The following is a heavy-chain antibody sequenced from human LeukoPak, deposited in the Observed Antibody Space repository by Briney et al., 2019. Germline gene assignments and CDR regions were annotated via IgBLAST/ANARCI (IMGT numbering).Heavy chain of an antibody. CDR1: GFTFGHYA. J-gene: IGHJ4*02. V-gene: IGHV3-49*04. D-gene: IGHD1-26*01. CDR2: IRSQAYGWTT. CDR3: ARDVGTTGKFDY. Sequence: PGRSLRLSCTASGFTFGHYAMSWVRQAPGKGLEWVGFIRSQAYGWTTEYAASVKGRFTISRDDSKSIAYLQINSLKTEDTAVYYCARDVGTTGKFDYWGQGTLVTVSS.